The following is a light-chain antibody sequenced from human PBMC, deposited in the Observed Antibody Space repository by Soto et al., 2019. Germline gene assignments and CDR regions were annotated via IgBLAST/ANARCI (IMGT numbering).Light chain of an antibody. J-gene: IGKJ1*01. CDR3: LQYNSYPWT. CDR1: QSISIW. V-gene: IGKV1-5*03. Sequence: DIQMTQSPSTLSASVGDRVTISCRASQSISIWLAWYQQKPGKAPKLLISKASNLESVVPSRFSGSGSGTEFNLTISSLQPDDVATYYCLQYNSYPWTFGQGTKVEIK. CDR2: KAS.